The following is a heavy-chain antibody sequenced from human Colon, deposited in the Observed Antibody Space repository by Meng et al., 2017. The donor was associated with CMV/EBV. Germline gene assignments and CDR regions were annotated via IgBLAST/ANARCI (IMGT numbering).Heavy chain of an antibody. CDR2: INSNSGGT. V-gene: IGHV1-2*02. CDR1: GYTFTDTFTGYY. CDR3: AKDCGLGGARDY. J-gene: IGHJ4*02. Sequence: ASVKVSCKASGYTFTDTFTGYYMHWVRQAPGEGLEWMGWINSNSGGTNYAQKFQGRITMTRDTSTNTAYMELSSLTSDDTAFYYCAKDCGLGGARDYWGQGTLVTVSS. D-gene: IGHD3-16*01.